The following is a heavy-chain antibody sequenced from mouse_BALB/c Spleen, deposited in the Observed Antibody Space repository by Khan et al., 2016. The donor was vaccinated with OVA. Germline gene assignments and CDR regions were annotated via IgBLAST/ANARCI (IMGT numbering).Heavy chain of an antibody. D-gene: IGHD1-2*01. CDR2: ISSGGSFT. Sequence: EVELVESGGDLVKPGGSLKLSCAASGFIFSSYGMSWVRQTPDRRLEWVATISSGGSFTYYSDSVKGRFTISRDTAKNTLSLHMSSLRSEDTALFYCTRFITSTTGDYYAMDYWGQGTSVTVSS. CDR3: TRFITSTTGDYYAMDY. CDR1: GFIFSSYG. V-gene: IGHV5-6*01. J-gene: IGHJ4*01.